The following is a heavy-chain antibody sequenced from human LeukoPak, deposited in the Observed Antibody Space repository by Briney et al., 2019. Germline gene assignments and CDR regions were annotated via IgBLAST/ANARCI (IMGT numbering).Heavy chain of an antibody. CDR2: IYTSGST. CDR1: GGSISSGSYY. D-gene: IGHD3-22*01. Sequence: PSQTLSLTCTVSGGSISSGSYYWSWIRQPAGKGLEWIGRIYTSGSTNYNPSLKSRVTISVDTSKNQFSLKLSSVTAADTAVYYCARHLRLGDSSGYYYSAAFDIWGQGTMVTVAS. V-gene: IGHV4-61*02. CDR3: ARHLRLGDSSGYYYSAAFDI. J-gene: IGHJ3*02.